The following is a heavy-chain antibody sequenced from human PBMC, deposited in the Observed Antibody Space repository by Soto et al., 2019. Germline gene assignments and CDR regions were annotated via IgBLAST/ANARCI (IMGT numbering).Heavy chain of an antibody. CDR3: ARYISSGGFDP. CDR1: GGSISSYY. CDR2: IYYSGST. V-gene: IGHV4-59*01. D-gene: IGHD6-6*01. J-gene: IGHJ5*02. Sequence: SETLSITCTVSGGSISSYYWSWIRQPPGKGLEWIGYIYYSGSTNYNPSLKSRVTISVDTSKNQFSLKLSSVTAADTAVYYCARYISSGGFDPWGQGTLVTVSS.